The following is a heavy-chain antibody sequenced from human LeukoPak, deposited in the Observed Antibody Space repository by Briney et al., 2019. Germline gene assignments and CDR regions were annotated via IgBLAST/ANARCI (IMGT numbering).Heavy chain of an antibody. CDR1: GFTFSSYS. Sequence: PGGSLRLSCAASGFTFSSYSMNWVRQAPGKGLEWVSSISSSSSYIYYADSVKGRFTISRDNAKNSLYLQMNSLRAEDTAVYYCARPTGPYYYGMDVWGKGTTVTVSS. V-gene: IGHV3-21*01. CDR2: ISSSSSYI. J-gene: IGHJ6*04. D-gene: IGHD4-17*01. CDR3: ARPTGPYYYGMDV.